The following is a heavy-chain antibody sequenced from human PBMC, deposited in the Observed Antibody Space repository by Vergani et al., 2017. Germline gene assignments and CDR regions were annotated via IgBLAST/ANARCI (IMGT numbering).Heavy chain of an antibody. J-gene: IGHJ6*02. V-gene: IGHV3-74*01. CDR1: GFTFSSYW. CDR2: INSDGSST. D-gene: IGHD2-2*01. Sequence: EVQLVESGGGLVQPGGSLRLSCAASGFTFSSYWMHWVRQAPGKGLVWVSRINSDGSSTSYADSVKGRFTISRDNAKNTLYLQMNSLRAEDTAVYYCAREGPYCSSTSCPTHYYYYGMDVWGQGTTVTVSS. CDR3: AREGPYCSSTSCPTHYYYYGMDV.